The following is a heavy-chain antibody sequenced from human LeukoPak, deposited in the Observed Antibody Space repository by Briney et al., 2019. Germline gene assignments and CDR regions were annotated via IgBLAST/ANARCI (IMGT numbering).Heavy chain of an antibody. Sequence: SETLSLTCTVSVGSISNYHWSGIRQPPQKGKEWIGYIYYSGSNNYNPSLKTRVIISVDTSKNQFSLNLNSVTAADTAVYFCARLISGWYEDYWGQGTLVTVSS. D-gene: IGHD6-19*01. CDR3: ARLISGWYEDY. J-gene: IGHJ4*02. CDR1: VGSISNYH. V-gene: IGHV4-59*01. CDR2: IYYSGSN.